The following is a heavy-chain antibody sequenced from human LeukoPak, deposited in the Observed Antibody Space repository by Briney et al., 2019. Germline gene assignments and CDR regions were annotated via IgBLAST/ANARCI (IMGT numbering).Heavy chain of an antibody. CDR1: GGSFSGYY. CDR3: ASEDGEDYDILTGPRAFDI. CDR2: INHSGST. J-gene: IGHJ3*02. D-gene: IGHD3-9*01. Sequence: SETLSLTCAVYGGSFSGYYWSWIRQPPGKGLEWIGEINHSGSTNYNPSLKSRVTISVDTSKNQFSLKLSSVTAPDTAVYYCASEDGEDYDILTGPRAFDIWGQGTMVTVSS. V-gene: IGHV4-34*01.